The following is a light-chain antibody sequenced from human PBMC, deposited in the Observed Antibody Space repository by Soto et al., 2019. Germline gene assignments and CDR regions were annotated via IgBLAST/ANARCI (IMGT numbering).Light chain of an antibody. CDR3: QQRKYWPPLT. CDR2: DAS. J-gene: IGKJ4*01. Sequence: EVVLPQSPVTLALSPGDGATLSCRTSHSVDIYLAWYQQKPGQAPRLLINDASNRATGIPARFSGSGSGTDFTLTISSLEPEDFAVYYCQQRKYWPPLTFGGGTKVELK. V-gene: IGKV3-11*01. CDR1: HSVDIY.